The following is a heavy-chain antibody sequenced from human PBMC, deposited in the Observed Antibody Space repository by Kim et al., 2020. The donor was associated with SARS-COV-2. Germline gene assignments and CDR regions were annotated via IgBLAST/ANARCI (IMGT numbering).Heavy chain of an antibody. V-gene: IGHV4-59*01. CDR3: ARAGYDFWSGYLYYFDY. Sequence: SETLSLTCTVSGGSISSYYWSWIRQPPGKGLEWIGYIYYSGSTNYNPSLKSRVTISVDTSKNQFSLKLSSVTAADTAVYYCARAGYDFWSGYLYYFDYWGQGTLVTVSS. CDR2: IYYSGST. J-gene: IGHJ4*02. D-gene: IGHD3-3*01. CDR1: GGSISSYY.